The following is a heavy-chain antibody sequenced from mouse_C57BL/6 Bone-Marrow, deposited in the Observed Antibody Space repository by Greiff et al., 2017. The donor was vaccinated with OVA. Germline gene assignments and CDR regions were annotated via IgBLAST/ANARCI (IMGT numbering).Heavy chain of an antibody. J-gene: IGHJ2*01. Sequence: EVKLVESGGGLVQPKGSLKLSCAASGFSFNTYAMNWVRQAPGKGLEWVARIRSKSNNYATYYADSVKDRFTISRDDSESMLYLQMNNLKTEDTAMYYCVSQDSSGYLDYWGQGTTLTVSS. V-gene: IGHV10-1*01. CDR2: IRSKSNNYAT. CDR3: VSQDSSGYLDY. CDR1: GFSFNTYA. D-gene: IGHD3-2*02.